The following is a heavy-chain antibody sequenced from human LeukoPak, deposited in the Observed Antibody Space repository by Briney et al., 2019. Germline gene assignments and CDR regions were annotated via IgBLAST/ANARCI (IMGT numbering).Heavy chain of an antibody. CDR1: GFTVSSNY. J-gene: IGHJ6*03. Sequence: GGSLRLSCAASGFTVSSNYMSWVRQAPGKGLEWVSYISSSSSTIYYADSVKGRFTISRDNAKNSLYLQMNSLSAEDTAVYYCARAIRDHFYYFMDVWGKGTTVTVSS. V-gene: IGHV3-48*01. CDR3: ARAIRDHFYYFMDV. CDR2: ISSSSSTI.